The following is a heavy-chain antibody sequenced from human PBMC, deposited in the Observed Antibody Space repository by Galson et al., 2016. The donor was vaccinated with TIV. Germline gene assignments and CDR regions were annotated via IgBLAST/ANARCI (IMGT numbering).Heavy chain of an antibody. CDR3: AKCRNTAMDTYYYYYGLDV. V-gene: IGHV1-69*01. D-gene: IGHD5-18*01. CDR2: IIPLFGEA. Sequence: FVVTWVRQAPGQGLEWMGGIIPLFGEAHYAQKFQGRVTISADESTSTVYMELRSLRSGDTAVYYCAKCRNTAMDTYYYYYGLDVWGQGTTVTVSS. CDR1: FV. J-gene: IGHJ6*02.